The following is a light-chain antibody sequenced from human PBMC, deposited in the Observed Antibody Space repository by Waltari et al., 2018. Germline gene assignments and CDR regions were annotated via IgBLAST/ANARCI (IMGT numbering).Light chain of an antibody. Sequence: DIQMTQSPSILSASVGDRVTYTCQASQDISNHLNWYQQKPGKAPILLIYYASNLEKGVSLRFSGSVSGRDVTSANSSLQPEDSATYGCQQYDNPPLTFGRGTEVEI. V-gene: IGKV1-33*01. CDR3: QQYDNPPLT. J-gene: IGKJ4*01. CDR2: YAS. CDR1: QDISNH.